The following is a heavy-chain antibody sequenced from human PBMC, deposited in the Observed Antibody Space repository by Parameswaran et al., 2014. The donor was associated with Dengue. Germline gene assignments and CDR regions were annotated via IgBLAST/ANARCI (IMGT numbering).Heavy chain of an antibody. CDR3: ARHLHGYYFDY. CDR2: IYYSGST. Sequence: WIRQPPGKGLEWIGSIYYSGSTYYNPSLKSRVTISVDTSKNQFSLKLSSMTAADTAVYYCARHLHGYYFDYWGQGNPGHRLL. J-gene: IGHJ4*02. V-gene: IGHV4-39*01.